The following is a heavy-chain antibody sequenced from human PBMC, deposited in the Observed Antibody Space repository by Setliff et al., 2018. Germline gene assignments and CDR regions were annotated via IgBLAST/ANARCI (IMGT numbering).Heavy chain of an antibody. J-gene: IGHJ4*02. D-gene: IGHD2-15*01. V-gene: IGHV3-7*03. CDR2: IKQDGSVK. CDR3: ARSSSFRGPCTGGSCSDFDA. Sequence: GGSLRLSCAVSGLRSSDAWVSWVRQAPGKGLEWVANIKQDGSVKYYVDSVKGRFTISRDNAKNSVDLEMNSLRAEDTAVYYCARSSSFRGPCTGGSCSDFDAWGQGILVTVSS. CDR1: GLRSSDAW.